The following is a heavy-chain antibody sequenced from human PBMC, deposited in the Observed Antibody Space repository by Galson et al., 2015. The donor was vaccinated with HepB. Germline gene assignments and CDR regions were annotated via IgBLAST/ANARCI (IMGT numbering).Heavy chain of an antibody. Sequence: SMRLSCAASGFTFSSYWMSWVRQAPGKGREWVASTNEDGTEKYFVDSVKGRFAISRYNAYNSLYLQMNSLRVEDTAVYRCARGGSYPSVWGQGVLVTVSS. D-gene: IGHD1-26*01. CDR1: GFTFSSYW. V-gene: IGHV3-7*01. CDR2: TNEDGTEK. J-gene: IGHJ4*02. CDR3: ARGGSYPSV.